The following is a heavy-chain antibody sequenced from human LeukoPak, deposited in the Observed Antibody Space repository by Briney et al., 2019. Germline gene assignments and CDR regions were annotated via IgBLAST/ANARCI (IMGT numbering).Heavy chain of an antibody. CDR3: ARDSSGYFHWFDP. CDR1: GFTFSSYW. J-gene: IGHJ5*02. CDR2: ISRSGSTK. D-gene: IGHD3-22*01. V-gene: IGHV3-48*04. Sequence: GGSLRLSCAASGFTFSSYWMHWVRQAPGKGLEWVSSISRSGSTKYYADSVKGRFTTSRDNAKNSLYLQMNSLRAEDTAVYYCARDSSGYFHWFDPWGQGTLVTVSS.